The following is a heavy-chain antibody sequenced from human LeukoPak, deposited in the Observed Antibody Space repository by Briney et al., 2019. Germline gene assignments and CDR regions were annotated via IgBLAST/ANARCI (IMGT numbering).Heavy chain of an antibody. CDR2: IYYSGST. D-gene: IGHD6-13*01. Sequence: SETLSLTCTVSGGSISSYYWSWIRQPPGKGLEWIGYIYYSGSTNYNPSLKSRVTISVDTSKNQFSLKLSSVTAADTAVYYCARGGIAKPGGYFDYWGQGTLVTVSS. V-gene: IGHV4-59*12. CDR1: GGSISSYY. CDR3: ARGGIAKPGGYFDY. J-gene: IGHJ4*02.